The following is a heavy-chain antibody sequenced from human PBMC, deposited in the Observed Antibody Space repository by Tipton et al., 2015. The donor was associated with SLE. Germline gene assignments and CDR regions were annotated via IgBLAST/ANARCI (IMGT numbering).Heavy chain of an antibody. D-gene: IGHD1-7*01. CDR2: IYHSGST. CDR1: GASISSGDYH. V-gene: IGHV4-39*07. Sequence: TLSLTCTVSGASISSGDYHWSWIRQPPGKGLEWIGSIYHSGSTYYNPSLKSRVTISVDTSKNQFSLKLSSVTAADTAVYYCARGWDYLDQAGIDYWGQGTLVTVSS. CDR3: ARGWDYLDQAGIDY. J-gene: IGHJ4*02.